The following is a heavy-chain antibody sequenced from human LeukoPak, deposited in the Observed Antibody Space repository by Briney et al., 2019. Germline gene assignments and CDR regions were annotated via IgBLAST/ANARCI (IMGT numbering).Heavy chain of an antibody. CDR2: ISSSGSTI. V-gene: IGHV3-11*01. Sequence: NSGGSLRLSCAASGFTFNDYYMNWSPQAPRKGPEWVSYISSSGSTIYYADSVKGRFTISRDNAKNSLYLQMNSLRAEDTAVYYCARDLLKDVWGQGTTVTVSS. J-gene: IGHJ6*02. CDR3: ARDLLKDV. CDR1: GFTFNDYY.